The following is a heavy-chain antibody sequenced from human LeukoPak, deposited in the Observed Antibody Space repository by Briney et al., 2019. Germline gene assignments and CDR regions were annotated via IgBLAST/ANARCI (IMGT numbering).Heavy chain of an antibody. D-gene: IGHD4-17*01. CDR1: GHTFTSYG. V-gene: IGHV1-18*01. J-gene: IGHJ6*02. CDR2: ISAYNGNT. Sequence: ASVKVSCKASGHTFTSYGISWVRQAPGQGLEWTGWISAYNGNTNYAQKLQGRVTMTTDTSTSTAYMELRSLRSDDTAVYYCARYGDYEDYYYGMDVWGQGTTVTVSS. CDR3: ARYGDYEDYYYGMDV.